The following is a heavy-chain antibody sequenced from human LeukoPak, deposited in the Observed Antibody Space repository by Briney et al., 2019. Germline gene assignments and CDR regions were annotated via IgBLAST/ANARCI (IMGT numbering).Heavy chain of an antibody. CDR2: IKKDGSDK. CDR1: GFIFGSYW. V-gene: IGHV3-7*01. Sequence: GGSLRLSCVVSGFIFGSYWTSWVRQAPGKGLEWAASIKKDGSDKYYVDSVKGRFTISRDDAKNSLYLQMNSLRAEDTAVYYCARDRGDYPYDNWGQGTLVTVSS. CDR3: ARDRGDYPYDN. D-gene: IGHD4-11*01. J-gene: IGHJ4*02.